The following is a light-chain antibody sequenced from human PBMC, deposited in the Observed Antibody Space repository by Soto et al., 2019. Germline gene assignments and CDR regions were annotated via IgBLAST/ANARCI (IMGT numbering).Light chain of an antibody. CDR1: QSVSSN. V-gene: IGKV3-15*01. Sequence: EIVMTQSPATLSVSPGERATLSCRASQSVSSNLAWYQQKPGQAPRLLIYGASTRATGIPARFSGSGSGTEFTLTICSLQSEDFAVYYCQQYNNWPPIYTFGQGTKLE. CDR3: QQYNNWPPIYT. J-gene: IGKJ2*01. CDR2: GAS.